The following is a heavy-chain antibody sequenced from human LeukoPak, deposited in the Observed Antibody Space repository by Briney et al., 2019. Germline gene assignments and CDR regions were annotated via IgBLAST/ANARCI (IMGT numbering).Heavy chain of an antibody. CDR1: GFTFSSYA. J-gene: IGHJ4*02. CDR2: ISGSGGST. V-gene: IGHV3-23*01. Sequence: PGRSLRLSCAASGFTFSSYAMSWVRQAPGKGLEWVSAISGSGGSTYYADSVKGRFTISRDNSKNTLYLQMNSLRAEDTAVYYCAKKYNDYSVSHFDYWGQGTLVTVSS. CDR3: AKKYNDYSVSHFDY. D-gene: IGHD4-17*01.